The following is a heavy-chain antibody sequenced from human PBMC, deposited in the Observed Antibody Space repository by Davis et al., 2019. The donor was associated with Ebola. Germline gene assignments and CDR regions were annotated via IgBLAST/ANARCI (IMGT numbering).Heavy chain of an antibody. CDR2: ISAYNGNT. CDR1: GYTFTSYG. V-gene: IGHV1-18*04. Sequence: ASVKVSCKASGYTFTSYGISWVRQAPGQGLERMGWISAYNGNTNYAQKLQGRVTMTTDTSTSTAYMELRSLRSDDTAVYYCARPKYYDFWSGVKTDNWFDPWGQGTLVTVSS. D-gene: IGHD3-3*01. CDR3: ARPKYYDFWSGVKTDNWFDP. J-gene: IGHJ5*02.